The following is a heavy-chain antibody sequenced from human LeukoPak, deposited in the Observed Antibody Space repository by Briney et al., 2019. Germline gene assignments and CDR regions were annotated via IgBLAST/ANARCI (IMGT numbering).Heavy chain of an antibody. J-gene: IGHJ4*02. CDR1: GGSFSGYY. D-gene: IGHD3-9*01. Sequence: SETLSLTCAVYGGSFSGYYWSWIRQPPGKGLEWIGEINHSGSTNYNPSLKSRVTISVDTSKSQFSLKPSSVTAADTAVYYCARGVSSYDILTGYQFDYWGQGTLVTVSS. CDR3: ARGVSSYDILTGYQFDY. CDR2: INHSGST. V-gene: IGHV4-34*01.